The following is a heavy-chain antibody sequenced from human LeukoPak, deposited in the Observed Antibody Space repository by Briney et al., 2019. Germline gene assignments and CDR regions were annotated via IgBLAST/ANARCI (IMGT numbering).Heavy chain of an antibody. J-gene: IGHJ4*02. CDR3: ARGEGNYVWGSYRYSYYFDY. D-gene: IGHD3-16*02. V-gene: IGHV4-61*01. CDR1: GGSVSSGSYY. Sequence: PSETLSLTCTVSGGSVSSGSYYWSWIRQPPGKGLEWIGYIYYSGSTNYNPSLKSRVTISVDTSKNQFSLKLSSVTAADTAVYYCARGEGNYVWGSYRYSYYFDYWGQGTPVTVSS. CDR2: IYYSGST.